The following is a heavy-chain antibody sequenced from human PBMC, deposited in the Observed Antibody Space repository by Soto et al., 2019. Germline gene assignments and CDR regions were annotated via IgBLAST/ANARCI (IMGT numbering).Heavy chain of an antibody. D-gene: IGHD6-19*01. J-gene: IGHJ5*02. Sequence: SVKVSCKASGGTFSSYAISWVRQAPGQGLEWMGGIIPIFGTANYAQKFQGRVTITADESTSTAYMELSSLRSEDTAVYYCARDRGIAVAGSFDPWGQGTLVTVSS. CDR3: ARDRGIAVAGSFDP. V-gene: IGHV1-69*13. CDR1: GGTFSSYA. CDR2: IIPIFGTA.